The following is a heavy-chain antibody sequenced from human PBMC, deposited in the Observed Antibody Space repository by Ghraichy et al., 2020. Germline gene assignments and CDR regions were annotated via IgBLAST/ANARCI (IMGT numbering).Heavy chain of an antibody. Sequence: SQTLSLTCTVSGGSISRITYHWGWIRQPPGKGLEWIGSIYYSGSTYYNPSLKSRVTMSVDTSKNQFSLKLSSVTAADTAVYYCATHDRYFDFWGQGTQVTVSS. V-gene: IGHV4-39*01. CDR1: GGSISRITYH. CDR2: IYYSGST. CDR3: ATHDRYFDF. J-gene: IGHJ4*02.